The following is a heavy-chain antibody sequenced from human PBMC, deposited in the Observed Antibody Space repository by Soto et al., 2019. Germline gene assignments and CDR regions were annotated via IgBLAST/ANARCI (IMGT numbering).Heavy chain of an antibody. CDR2: ISAYNGNT. V-gene: IGHV1-18*01. D-gene: IGHD5-18*01. J-gene: IGHJ6*02. CDR1: GYTFTSYG. CDR3: ARDPGIQLWSTVYYYGMDV. Sequence: ASVKVSCKASGYTFTSYGISWVRQAPGQGLEWMGWISAYNGNTNYAQKLQGRVTMTTDTSTSTAYMELRSLRSDDTAVYYCARDPGIQLWSTVYYYGMDVWGQGTTVTVSS.